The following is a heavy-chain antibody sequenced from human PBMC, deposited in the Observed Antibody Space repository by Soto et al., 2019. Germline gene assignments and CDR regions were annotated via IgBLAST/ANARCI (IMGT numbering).Heavy chain of an antibody. CDR1: GGTFSSYA. V-gene: IGHV1-69*13. Sequence: ASVKVSCKASGGTFSSYAISWVRQAPGQGLEWMGGIIPIFGTANYAQKFQGRVTITADESTSTAYMELSSLRSEDTAAYYCARNPYDSSGYYFPSFDYWGQGTLVTVSS. CDR2: IIPIFGTA. J-gene: IGHJ4*02. D-gene: IGHD3-22*01. CDR3: ARNPYDSSGYYFPSFDY.